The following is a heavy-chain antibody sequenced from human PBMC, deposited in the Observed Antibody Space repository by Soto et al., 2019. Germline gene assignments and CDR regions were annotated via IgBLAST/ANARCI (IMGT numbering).Heavy chain of an antibody. CDR2: IKQDGSDK. D-gene: IGHD2-2*01. CDR3: ARRGTTFCTSTHCHVNWLDP. CDR1: GFTFSSYW. V-gene: IGHV3-7*03. J-gene: IGHJ5*02. Sequence: PGGSLILSCAASGFTFSSYWMSWVRQAPGKGLEWVANIKQDGSDKHYVDSVKGRFTISRDNAKNSLYLQMNSLRAEDTAVYYCARRGTTFCTSTHCHVNWLDPWGQGTLVTVSS.